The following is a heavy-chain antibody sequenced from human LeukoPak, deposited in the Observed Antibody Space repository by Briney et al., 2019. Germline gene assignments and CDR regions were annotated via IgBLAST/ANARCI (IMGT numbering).Heavy chain of an antibody. CDR3: AKDYLRWFGELSHNWFDP. V-gene: IGHV3-30*02. Sequence: PGGSLRLSCAASGFTFSSYAMSWVRQAPGKGLEWVAFIRYDGSNKYYADSVKGRFTISRDNSKNTLYLQMNSLRAEDTAVYYCAKDYLRWFGELSHNWFDPWGQGTLVTVSS. CDR2: IRYDGSNK. J-gene: IGHJ5*02. D-gene: IGHD3-10*01. CDR1: GFTFSSYA.